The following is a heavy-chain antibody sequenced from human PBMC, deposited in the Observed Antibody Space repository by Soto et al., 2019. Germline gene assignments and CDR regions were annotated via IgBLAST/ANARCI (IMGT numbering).Heavy chain of an antibody. V-gene: IGHV1-18*01. Sequence: ASVKVSCKASGYTFTSYGISWVRQAPGQGLEWMGWISAYNGNTNYAQKLQGRVTMTTDTSTSTAYMELRSLRSDDTAVYYCARASPFITMVRGVKEPSTADAFDIWGQGTMVTVSS. CDR3: ARASPFITMVRGVKEPSTADAFDI. J-gene: IGHJ3*02. D-gene: IGHD3-10*01. CDR1: GYTFTSYG. CDR2: ISAYNGNT.